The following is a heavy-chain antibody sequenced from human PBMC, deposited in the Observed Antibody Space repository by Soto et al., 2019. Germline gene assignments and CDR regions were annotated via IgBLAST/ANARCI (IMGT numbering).Heavy chain of an antibody. Sequence: QVQLAESGGGVVQPGRSLRLSCAASGFTFSSYGMHWVRQAPGKGLEWVAVISYDGSNKYYADSVKGRFTISRDNSKNTLYLQMNSLRAEDTAVYYCAKDWGYCSGGSCYTAYGMDVWGQGTTVTVSS. CDR1: GFTFSSYG. CDR3: AKDWGYCSGGSCYTAYGMDV. J-gene: IGHJ6*02. D-gene: IGHD2-15*01. CDR2: ISYDGSNK. V-gene: IGHV3-30*18.